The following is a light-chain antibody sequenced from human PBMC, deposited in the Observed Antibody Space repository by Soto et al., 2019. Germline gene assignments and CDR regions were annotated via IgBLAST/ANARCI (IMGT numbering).Light chain of an antibody. CDR2: AAS. CDR3: HQSYSTPPWT. J-gene: IGKJ1*01. V-gene: IGKV1-39*01. CDR1: QSISSY. Sequence: DIQMTHSPSSLSASLGDRVTITCRASQSISSYLNWYQQKPGKAPKLLIYAASSLQSGVPSRFSGSGSGTDFTLTISSLQPEDFATYYCHQSYSTPPWTFGQGTKVDIK.